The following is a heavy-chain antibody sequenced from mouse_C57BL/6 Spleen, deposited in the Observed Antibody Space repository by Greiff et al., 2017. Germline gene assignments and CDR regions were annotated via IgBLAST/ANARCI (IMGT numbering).Heavy chain of an antibody. D-gene: IGHD1-1*01. J-gene: IGHJ4*01. CDR2: ISDGGSYT. Sequence: VQLKESGGGLVKPGGSLKLSCAASGFTFSSYAMSWVRQTPEKRLEWVATISDGGSYTYYPDNVKGRFTISRDNAKNNLYLQMSHLKSDDTAMYYCARVYDPYAMDYWGQGTSVTVSS. V-gene: IGHV5-4*01. CDR1: GFTFSSYA. CDR3: ARVYDPYAMDY.